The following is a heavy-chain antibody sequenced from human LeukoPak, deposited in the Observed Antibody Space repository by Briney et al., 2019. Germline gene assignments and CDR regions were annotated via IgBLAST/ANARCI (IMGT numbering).Heavy chain of an antibody. J-gene: IGHJ4*02. CDR2: VSYDGNDY. V-gene: IGHV3-30*18. CDR3: AKPTGDTGWYGLFEY. D-gene: IGHD6-19*01. Sequence: GGSLRLSCAASGFTFSGYAMNWVRQAPGKGLEWVAVVSYDGNDYYYADSVKGRFTISRDNSENTLYLQMNSLRAEDTAVYYCAKPTGDTGWYGLFEYWGQGTLVTVSS. CDR1: GFTFSGYA.